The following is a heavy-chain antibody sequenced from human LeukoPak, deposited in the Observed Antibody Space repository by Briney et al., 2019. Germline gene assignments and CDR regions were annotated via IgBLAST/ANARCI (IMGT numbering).Heavy chain of an antibody. Sequence: ASVKVSCKASGYTFTSYGISWVRQAPGQGLEWMGWISAYNGNTNYAQKLQGRVTMTTDTSTSTTYMELRSLRSDDTAVYYCARIFLEWLHNDYWGQGTLVTVSS. V-gene: IGHV1-18*01. CDR1: GYTFTSYG. CDR2: ISAYNGNT. J-gene: IGHJ4*02. D-gene: IGHD3-3*01. CDR3: ARIFLEWLHNDY.